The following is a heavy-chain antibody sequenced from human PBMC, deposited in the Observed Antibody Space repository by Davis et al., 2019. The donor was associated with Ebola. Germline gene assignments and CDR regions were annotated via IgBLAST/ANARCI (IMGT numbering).Heavy chain of an antibody. Sequence: PGGSLRLSCAASGFTFSGSAMHWVRQASGKGLEWVGRIRSKANSYATAYAASVKGRFTISRDNSKNTLYLQMNSLRAEDTAVYYCAKGKVSPYSGSYYVLYYYGMDVWGQGTTVTVSS. J-gene: IGHJ6*02. CDR1: GFTFSGSA. CDR2: IRSKANSYAT. D-gene: IGHD1-26*01. V-gene: IGHV3-73*01. CDR3: AKGKVSPYSGSYYVLYYYGMDV.